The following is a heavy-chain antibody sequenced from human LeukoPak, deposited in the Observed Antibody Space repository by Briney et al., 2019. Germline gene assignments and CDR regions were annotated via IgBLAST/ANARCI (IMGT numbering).Heavy chain of an antibody. CDR1: GFTFSSYA. J-gene: IGHJ4*02. CDR2: ISGSGGDT. D-gene: IGHD3-10*01. CDR3: AKDLGGEGGSGFPGY. Sequence: GGSLRLSCAASGFTFSSYAMSWVRQAPGKGLEWVSAISGSGGDTYYADSVEGRFTISRDNSKNTLYLRMNSLRVEDAAVYYCAKDLGGEGGSGFPGYWGQGTLVTVSS. V-gene: IGHV3-23*01.